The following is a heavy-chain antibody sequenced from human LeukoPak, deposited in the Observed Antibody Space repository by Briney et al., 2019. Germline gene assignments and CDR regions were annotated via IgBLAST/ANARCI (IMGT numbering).Heavy chain of an antibody. D-gene: IGHD5-12*01. CDR3: ARAARGYHY. Sequence: GGSLRLSCATSGFTFSNYWMNWVRQAPGKGLEWVANVNQDGSEKYYVDSVKGRFAISRDNSKNSLYLQMSTLRADDTGVYYCARAARGYHYWGQGTLVTASS. CDR1: GFTFSNYW. J-gene: IGHJ4*02. V-gene: IGHV3-7*03. CDR2: VNQDGSEK.